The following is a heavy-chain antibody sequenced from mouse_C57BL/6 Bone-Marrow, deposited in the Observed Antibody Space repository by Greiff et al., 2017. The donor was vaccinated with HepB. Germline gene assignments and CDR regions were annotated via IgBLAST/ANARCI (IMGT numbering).Heavy chain of an antibody. CDR1: GYTFTSYG. CDR2: IYPRSGNT. D-gene: IGHD1-1*01. Sequence: QVQLKESGAELARPGASVKLSCKASGYTFTSYGISWVKQRTGQGLEWIGEIYPRSGNTYYNEKFKGKATLTADKSSSTAYMELRSLTSEDSAVYFCARTYYYGISAYYAMDYWGQETSVTVSS. V-gene: IGHV1-81*01. CDR3: ARTYYYGISAYYAMDY. J-gene: IGHJ4*01.